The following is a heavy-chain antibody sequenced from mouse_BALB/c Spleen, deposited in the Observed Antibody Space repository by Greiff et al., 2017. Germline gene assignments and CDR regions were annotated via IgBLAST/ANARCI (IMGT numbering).Heavy chain of an antibody. V-gene: IGHV7-1*02. CDR2: SRNKANDYTT. CDR1: GFTFSDFY. D-gene: IGHD2-3*01. Sequence: EVQVVESGGGLVQPGGSLRLSCATSGFTFSDFYMEWVRQPPGKRLEWIAASRNKANDYTTEYSASVKGRFIVSRDTSQSILYLQMNALRAEDTAIYYCARGGYDGYYAWFAYWGQGTLVTVSA. J-gene: IGHJ3*01. CDR3: ARGGYDGYYAWFAY.